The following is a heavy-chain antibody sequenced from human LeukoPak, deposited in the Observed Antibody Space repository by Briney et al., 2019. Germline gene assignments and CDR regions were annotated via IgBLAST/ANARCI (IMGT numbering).Heavy chain of an antibody. CDR1: GYTFTAFS. CDR3: ARTLRGDIVVVPAASSGMDYYYYYMDV. D-gene: IGHD2-2*01. CDR2: IKPNSGGT. Sequence: ASVKVSCKASGYTFTAFSMHWVRQAPGQGLEWMGWIKPNSGGTNYAQKFQGRVTMTRDTSISTAYMELSRLRSDDTAVYYCARTLRGDIVVVPAASSGMDYYYYYMDVWAKGPRSPSP. V-gene: IGHV1-2*02. J-gene: IGHJ6*03.